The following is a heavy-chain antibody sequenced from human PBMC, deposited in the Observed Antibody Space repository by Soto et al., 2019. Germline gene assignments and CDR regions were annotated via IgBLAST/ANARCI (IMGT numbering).Heavy chain of an antibody. D-gene: IGHD6-19*01. Sequence: GAPGKVSWEASGCTFTSHGISWGRQAPGQGVEWMGWISAYNGNTNYAQKLQGRVTMTTDTSTSTAYMELRSLRSDDTAVYYCAREGYSSGWYPIPSAYFDHWGQGTLVTVSS. CDR3: AREGYSSGWYPIPSAYFDH. CDR2: ISAYNGNT. CDR1: GCTFTSHG. V-gene: IGHV1-18*01. J-gene: IGHJ4*02.